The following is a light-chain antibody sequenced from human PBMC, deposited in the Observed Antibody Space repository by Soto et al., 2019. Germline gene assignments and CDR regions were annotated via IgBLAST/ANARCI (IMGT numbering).Light chain of an antibody. V-gene: IGKV3-20*01. CDR3: LQYGIPLWT. CDR1: QSVTNNY. Sequence: EIVLTQSPGTLSLSPGERATLSCRASQSVTNNYLAWYQQKPGQAPRLLIYGASIGATGIPDRFSGSGSGTDFTLTISRLEPEDFAVYYCLQYGIPLWTFGQGTKVDIK. J-gene: IGKJ1*01. CDR2: GAS.